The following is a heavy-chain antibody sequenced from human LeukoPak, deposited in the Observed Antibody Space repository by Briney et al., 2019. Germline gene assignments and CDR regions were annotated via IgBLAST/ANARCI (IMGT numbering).Heavy chain of an antibody. Sequence: GGSLRLSGAASGFTVSNNYMSWVRQAPGKGLEWVSAIYSGGNTYYSDSVKGRFTISRDNSKNTLYLQMNSLRAEDTAVYYCARQVGASTTFDSWGQGTLVTVSS. D-gene: IGHD1-26*01. CDR3: ARQVGASTTFDS. CDR2: IYSGGNT. CDR1: GFTVSNNY. J-gene: IGHJ4*02. V-gene: IGHV3-53*01.